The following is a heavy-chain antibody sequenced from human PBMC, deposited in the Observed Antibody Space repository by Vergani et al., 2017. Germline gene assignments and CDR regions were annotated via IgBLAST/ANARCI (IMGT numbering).Heavy chain of an antibody. CDR3: AREGGDYYGSGSGYYYYYGMDV. Sequence: EVQLVESGGGLVQPGRSLRLSCAASGFTFSSYSMNWVRQAPGKGLEWVSYISSSSSTIYYADSVKGRFTISRDNAKNSLYLQMNSLRDEDTAVYYCAREGGDYYGSGSGYYYYYGMDVWGQGTTVTVSS. CDR2: ISSSSSTI. V-gene: IGHV3-48*02. D-gene: IGHD3-10*01. CDR1: GFTFSSYS. J-gene: IGHJ6*02.